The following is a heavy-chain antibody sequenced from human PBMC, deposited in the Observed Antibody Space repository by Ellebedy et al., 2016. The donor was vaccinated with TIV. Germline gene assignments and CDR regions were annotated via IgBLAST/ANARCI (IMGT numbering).Heavy chain of an antibody. V-gene: IGHV4-39*01. CDR2: FHSPGRT. CDR3: ARLWTLYGMDV. D-gene: IGHD3-10*01. Sequence: MPSETLSLTCTVSGGSISSSSYYWGWNRQPPGNGLEWIGSFHSPGRTYYNPSLKSRVTISVDTSRNQFSLNLRSVPAADTAVYYCARLWTLYGMDVWGQGTTVTVSS. J-gene: IGHJ6*02. CDR1: GGSISSSSYY.